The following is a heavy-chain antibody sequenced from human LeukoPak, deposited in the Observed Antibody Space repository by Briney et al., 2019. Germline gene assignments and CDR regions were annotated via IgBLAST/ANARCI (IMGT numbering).Heavy chain of an antibody. J-gene: IGHJ4*02. CDR3: ARFAAAAADH. CDR1: RFTFSSLE. CDR2: ISSSGSTI. D-gene: IGHD2-2*01. V-gene: IGHV3-48*03. Sequence: GGSLRLSCAASRFTFSSLEMMWVRQAPGKGLEWVSYISSSGSTITYADSVRGRFTISRDNARNSLSLQMNSLRVEDTAIYYCARFAAAAADHWGQGTLVTVSS.